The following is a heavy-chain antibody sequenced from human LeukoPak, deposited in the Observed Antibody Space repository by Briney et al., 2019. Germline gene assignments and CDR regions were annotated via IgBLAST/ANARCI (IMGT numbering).Heavy chain of an antibody. CDR3: ARVVVVPAAITPGGFDY. V-gene: IGHV3-7*01. D-gene: IGHD2-2*01. J-gene: IGHJ4*02. CDR2: IKQDGSEK. CDR1: GFTFSSYW. Sequence: GGSLRLSXAASGFTFSSYWMSWVRQAPGKGLEWVANIKQDGSEKYYVDSVKGRFTISRDNAKNSLCLQMNSLRAEDTAVYYCARVVVVPAAITPGGFDYWGQGTLVTVSS.